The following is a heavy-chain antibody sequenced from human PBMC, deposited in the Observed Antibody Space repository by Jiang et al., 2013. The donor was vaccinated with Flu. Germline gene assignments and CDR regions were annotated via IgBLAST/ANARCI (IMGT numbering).Heavy chain of an antibody. D-gene: IGHD2-15*01. CDR3: ARAWGLYYSGFGHAFDV. Sequence: QTLSLTCAISGDSVSNNRAAWNWIRLSPSRGLEWLGRTYYRSNWNSDSAESVRSRISVNPDTSKNQFSMNLNSVTPDDSAVYFCARAWGLYYSGFGHAFDVWGQGTTVTVSS. CDR2: TYYRSNWNS. CDR1: GDSVSNNRAA. J-gene: IGHJ3*01. V-gene: IGHV6-1*01.